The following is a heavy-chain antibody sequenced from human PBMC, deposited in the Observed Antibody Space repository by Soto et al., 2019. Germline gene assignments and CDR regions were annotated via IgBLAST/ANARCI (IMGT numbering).Heavy chain of an antibody. J-gene: IGHJ3*02. CDR3: ASPVTTYNPHAFDI. CDR1: GGTFSSNA. D-gene: IGHD4-17*01. Sequence: QVQLVQSGAGGKKPGSSLKVACKPSGGTFSSNAITWVRQAPGQGLEWMGGFSPIFGTANYAQKFEGRVTITADESTSTAYMELSSMRSEDTAVYYCASPVTTYNPHAFDIWGQGTMVTVSS. V-gene: IGHV1-69*01. CDR2: FSPIFGTA.